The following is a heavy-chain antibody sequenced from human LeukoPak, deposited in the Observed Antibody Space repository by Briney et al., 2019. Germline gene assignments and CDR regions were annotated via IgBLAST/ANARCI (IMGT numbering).Heavy chain of an antibody. V-gene: IGHV3-21*01. J-gene: IGHJ4*02. Sequence: GGSLRLSCAASGFTFSSYSMNWVRQAPGKGLEWVSSISSSSSYIYYADSVKGRFTISRDNAKNSLYLQMDSLRAEDTAVYYCARFPGADYFDYWGQGTLVTVSS. CDR2: ISSSSSYI. D-gene: IGHD3-10*01. CDR1: GFTFSSYS. CDR3: ARFPGADYFDY.